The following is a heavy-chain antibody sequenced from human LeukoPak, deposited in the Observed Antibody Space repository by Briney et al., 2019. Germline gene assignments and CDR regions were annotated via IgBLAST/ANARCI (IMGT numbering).Heavy chain of an antibody. Sequence: GGSLRLSCAASGFTFSSYAMHWVRQAPGKGLEWVAVISYDGSNKYYADSVKGRFTISRDNSKNTLYLQMNSLRAEDTAVYYCAKGSSSPDFYYGMDVWGQGTTVTVSS. CDR3: AKGSSSPDFYYGMDV. V-gene: IGHV3-30*04. CDR1: GFTFSSYA. D-gene: IGHD6-6*01. CDR2: ISYDGSNK. J-gene: IGHJ6*02.